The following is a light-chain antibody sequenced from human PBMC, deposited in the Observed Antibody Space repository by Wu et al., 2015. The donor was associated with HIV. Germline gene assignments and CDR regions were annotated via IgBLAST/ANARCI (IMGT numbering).Light chain of an antibody. Sequence: DIQMTQSPSILSASIGDRVTITCRASQSIRTWLAWYQQKPGKAPNLLIYEVSNLQSGVPSRFSGSGSGTEFTLTISSLQPDDFATYYCQQYHFYSTFGQGPRWKSN. CDR2: EVS. CDR3: QQYHFYST. J-gene: IGKJ1*01. V-gene: IGKV1-5*03. CDR1: QSIRTW.